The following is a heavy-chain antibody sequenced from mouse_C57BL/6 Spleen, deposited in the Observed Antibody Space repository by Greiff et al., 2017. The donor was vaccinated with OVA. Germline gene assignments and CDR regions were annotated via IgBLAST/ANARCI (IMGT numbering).Heavy chain of an antibody. D-gene: IGHD2-5*01. J-gene: IGHJ4*01. CDR3: QYSNYCVLGQDYYAMDY. Sequence: QVQLQQSGPELVKPGASVKISCKASGYAFSSSWMNWVKQRPGKGLEWIGRIYPGDGDTNYNGKFKGKATLTADKSSSTAYMQLSSLTSEDSAVYFCQYSNYCVLGQDYYAMDYWGQGTSVTVSS. V-gene: IGHV1-82*01. CDR1: GYAFSSSW. CDR2: IYPGDGDT.